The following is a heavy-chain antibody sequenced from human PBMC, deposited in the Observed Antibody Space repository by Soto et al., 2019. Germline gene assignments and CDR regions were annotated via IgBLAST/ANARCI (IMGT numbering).Heavy chain of an antibody. D-gene: IGHD3-22*01. CDR1: GFTFSSYA. V-gene: IGHV3-23*01. CDR2: ISGRGDNT. CDR3: ARVSDYYDSSGYYYSHYYYGMEV. J-gene: IGHJ6*04. Sequence: GGSLRLSCAASGFTFSSYAMSWVRQAPGKGLEWVSDISGRGDNTYFADSVKGRFTISRDNSKNTLYLQMNSLRSEDTAVYYCARVSDYYDSSGYYYSHYYYGMEVWGEGATVTVSS.